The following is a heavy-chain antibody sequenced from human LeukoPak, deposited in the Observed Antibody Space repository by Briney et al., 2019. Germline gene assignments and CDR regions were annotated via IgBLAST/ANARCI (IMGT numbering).Heavy chain of an antibody. CDR3: ARDREAPGYYMDV. J-gene: IGHJ6*03. Sequence: GASVKVSCKAFGCTFTSYYVHWVRQAPGQGPEWMGVISPIGGSVTYAQKFQGRVTMTRDTSTSTVYMELSSLRSEDTAMYYCARDREAPGYYMDVWGKGTTVTVSS. V-gene: IGHV1-46*01. CDR1: GCTFTSYY. CDR2: ISPIGGSV.